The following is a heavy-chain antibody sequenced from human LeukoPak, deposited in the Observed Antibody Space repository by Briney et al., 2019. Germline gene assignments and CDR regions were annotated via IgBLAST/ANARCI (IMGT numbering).Heavy chain of an antibody. D-gene: IGHD3-3*02. CDR2: IHNDGST. Sequence: PGGSLRLSCAASGFIVSSNYMTWVRQAPREGLEWVSVIHNDGSTYYTDSVKGRFTISRDNSKNALYLQMNSLRVEDTAVYYCAALARDYWGQGTLVTVSS. J-gene: IGHJ4*02. V-gene: IGHV3-53*01. CDR1: GFIVSSNY. CDR3: AALARDY.